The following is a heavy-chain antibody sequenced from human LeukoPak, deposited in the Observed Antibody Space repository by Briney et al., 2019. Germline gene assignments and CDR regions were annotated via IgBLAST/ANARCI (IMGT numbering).Heavy chain of an antibody. D-gene: IGHD1-14*01. CDR3: ARETDNTWAYAFDI. CDR1: GFTFSSYW. CDR2: IKEHGSEK. V-gene: IGHV3-7*01. Sequence: GGSLRLSCAASGFTFSSYWMSWVRQAPGKGLEWVANIKEHGSEKYYVDSVKGRFTIFRDNAKNSLYLQMNSLRAEDTAVYYCARETDNTWAYAFDIWGQGTMVTVSS. J-gene: IGHJ3*02.